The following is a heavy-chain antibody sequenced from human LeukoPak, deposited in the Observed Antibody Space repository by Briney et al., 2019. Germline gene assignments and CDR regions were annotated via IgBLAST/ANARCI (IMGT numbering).Heavy chain of an antibody. CDR3: ARVRYCSSTSCYPRFDP. CDR2: IYYSGST. Sequence: TLSLTCTVSGGSISSGGYYWRWIRQHPGKGLEWIGYIYYSGSTYYNPSLKSRVTISVDTSKNQFSLKLSSVTAADTAVYYCARVRYCSSTSCYPRFDPWGQGTLATVSS. J-gene: IGHJ5*02. V-gene: IGHV4-31*03. CDR1: GGSISSGGYY. D-gene: IGHD2-2*01.